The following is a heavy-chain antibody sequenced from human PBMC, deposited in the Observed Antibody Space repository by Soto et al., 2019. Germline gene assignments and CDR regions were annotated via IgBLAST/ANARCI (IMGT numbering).Heavy chain of an antibody. D-gene: IGHD1-7*01. V-gene: IGHV1-18*01. CDR2: ISPYNDNK. CDR3: ARELSALGTIDF. J-gene: IGHJ4*02. CDR1: GYTFNIYG. Sequence: QVQLVQSEAEVKKPGASVKVSCKASGYTFNIYGISWVRQAPGQGLEWMGWISPYNDNKKYAQNFQGRVTMTTETSTSTAYMELTSLRSDDTAVYYRARELSALGTIDFWGQGTLVTVSS.